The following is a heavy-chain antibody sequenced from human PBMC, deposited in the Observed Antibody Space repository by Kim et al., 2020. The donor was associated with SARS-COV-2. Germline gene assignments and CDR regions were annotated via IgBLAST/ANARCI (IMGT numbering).Heavy chain of an antibody. V-gene: IGHV4-61*02. CDR3: ARDFPSRFSPYYYYGMDV. Sequence: SETLSLTCTVSGGSISSGSYYWSWIRQPAGKGLEWIGRIYTSGSTNYNPSLKSRVTISVDTSKNQFSLKLSSVTAADTAVYYCARDFPSRFSPYYYYGMDVWGQGTTVTVSS. CDR2: IYTSGST. D-gene: IGHD3-16*01. J-gene: IGHJ6*02. CDR1: GGSISSGSYY.